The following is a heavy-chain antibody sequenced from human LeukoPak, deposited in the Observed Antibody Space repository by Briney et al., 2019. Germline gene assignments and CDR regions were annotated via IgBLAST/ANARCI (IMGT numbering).Heavy chain of an antibody. Sequence: SETLSLTCTVSGGSISSYYWSWIRQPPGKGLEWIGYIYYSGSTNYNPSLKSRVTISVDTSKNQFSLKLSAVTAVDTAEYYCARDSYYYYGMDVWGQGTTVTVSS. CDR2: IYYSGST. J-gene: IGHJ6*02. CDR1: GGSISSYY. CDR3: ARDSYYYYGMDV. V-gene: IGHV4-59*01.